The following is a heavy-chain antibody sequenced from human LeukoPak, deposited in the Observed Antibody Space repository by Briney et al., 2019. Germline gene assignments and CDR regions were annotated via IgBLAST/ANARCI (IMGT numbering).Heavy chain of an antibody. CDR3: TTGSPTVIMSDAFDI. CDR1: GFTVSSDW. Sequence: GGSLRLSCAAAGFTVSSDWMSWVRQAPGEGLEWVGRIKSKTDGGTTDYAAPVKGRFTISRDDSKNTLYMQMNSLKTEDNAVSYCTTGSPTVIMSDAFDIWGQGTMATVPS. CDR2: IKSKTDGGTT. V-gene: IGHV3-15*01. D-gene: IGHD4-23*01. J-gene: IGHJ3*02.